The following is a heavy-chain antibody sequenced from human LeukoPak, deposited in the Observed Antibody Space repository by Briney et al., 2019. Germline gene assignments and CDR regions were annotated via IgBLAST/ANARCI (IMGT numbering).Heavy chain of an antibody. CDR1: GGTFSSYA. Sequence: SVTVSCTASGGTFSSYAISWVRQAPGQGLEWMGGIIPIFGTANYAQKFQGRVTITADESTSTAYMELSSLRSEDTAVYYCARAWELGDYFDYWGQGTLVTVSS. D-gene: IGHD7-27*01. CDR2: IIPIFGTA. CDR3: ARAWELGDYFDY. V-gene: IGHV1-69*13. J-gene: IGHJ4*02.